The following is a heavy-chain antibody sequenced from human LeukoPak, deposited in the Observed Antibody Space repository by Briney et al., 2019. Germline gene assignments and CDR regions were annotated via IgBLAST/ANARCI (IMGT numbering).Heavy chain of an antibody. CDR2: IHPGDSNT. J-gene: IGHJ6*02. CDR3: ARQTLDGMDV. V-gene: IGHV5-51*01. Sequence: GESLKISCMGSAYNFTTYWIGWVRQMPGKGLQWMGIIHPGDSNTRYSPSFQGQVTISADKSISTAYLQWSSLKASDTAMYYCARQTLDGMDVWGQGTTVTVSS. CDR1: AYNFTTYW.